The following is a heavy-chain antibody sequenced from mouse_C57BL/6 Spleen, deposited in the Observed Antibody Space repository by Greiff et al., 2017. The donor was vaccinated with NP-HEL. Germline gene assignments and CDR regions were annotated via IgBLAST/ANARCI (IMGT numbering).Heavy chain of an antibody. CDR1: GYTFTSYW. CDR3: ARGELTSYFDY. Sequence: QVQLQQSGAELVRPGSSVKLSCKASGYTFTSYWMDWVKQRPGQGLEWIGNIYPSDSETHYNQKFKDKATLTVDKSSSTAYMQLSSLTSEDSAVYYCARGELTSYFDYWGQGTTLTVSS. J-gene: IGHJ2*01. D-gene: IGHD1-3*01. V-gene: IGHV1-61*01. CDR2: IYPSDSET.